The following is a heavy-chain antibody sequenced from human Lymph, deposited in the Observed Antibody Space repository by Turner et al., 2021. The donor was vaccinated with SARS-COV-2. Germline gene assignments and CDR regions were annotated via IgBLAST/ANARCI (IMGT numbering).Heavy chain of an antibody. J-gene: IGHJ6*02. D-gene: IGHD6-19*01. CDR1: GGSISSYY. Sequence: QVQLQESGPGLVKPSETLSLTCIVSGGSISSYYWSWIRQPPGKGLEWIGYIHYSGSTNYNPSLKSRVTISVDTSKNQFSLKLNSVTAADTAVYYCARHGFSGWYGGGMDVWGQGTTVTVSS. CDR3: ARHGFSGWYGGGMDV. V-gene: IGHV4-59*08. CDR2: IHYSGST.